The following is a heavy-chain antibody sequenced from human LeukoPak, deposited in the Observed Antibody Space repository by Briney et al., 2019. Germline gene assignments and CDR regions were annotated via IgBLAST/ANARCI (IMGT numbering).Heavy chain of an antibody. Sequence: SETLSLTCTVSGGSISSSSYYWGWIRQPPGKGLEWIGNIYHIGSTYYNPSLKNRVTISVDTSKNHFSLKLSSVTAADSAVYYCARRSFSVGVGFDYRGQGTLVTVSS. CDR3: ARRSFSVGVGFDY. CDR2: IYHIGST. V-gene: IGHV4-39*02. D-gene: IGHD1-26*01. CDR1: GGSISSSSYY. J-gene: IGHJ4*02.